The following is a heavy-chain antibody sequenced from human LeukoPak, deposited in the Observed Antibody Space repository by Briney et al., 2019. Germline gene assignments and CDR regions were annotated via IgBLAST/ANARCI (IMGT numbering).Heavy chain of an antibody. CDR2: IYSGGST. D-gene: IGHD4-11*01. Sequence: PGGSLRLSCAASGFTVNTNYMSWVRQAPGKGLEWVSLIYSGGSTYYADSVKGRFTISRDNSKNTMYLQLNSLRTEDAAVYYCARDGSVTTGNFVFWGQGTLVTVSS. V-gene: IGHV3-53*01. CDR1: GFTVNTNY. CDR3: ARDGSVTTGNFVF. J-gene: IGHJ4*02.